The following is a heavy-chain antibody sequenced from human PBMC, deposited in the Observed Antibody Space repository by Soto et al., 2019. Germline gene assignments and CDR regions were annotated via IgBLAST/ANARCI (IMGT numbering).Heavy chain of an antibody. J-gene: IGHJ6*02. D-gene: IGHD2-8*01. V-gene: IGHV3-9*01. CDR2: ISWNSGSI. CDR3: AKDIQGPYCTNGVCYTIGMDV. CDR1: GFTFSSYG. Sequence: PGGSLRLSCAASGFTFSSYGMHWVRQAPGKGLEWVAGISWNSGSIGYADSVKGRFTISRDNAKNSLYLQMNSLRAEDTALYYCAKDIQGPYCTNGVCYTIGMDVWGQGTTVTVSS.